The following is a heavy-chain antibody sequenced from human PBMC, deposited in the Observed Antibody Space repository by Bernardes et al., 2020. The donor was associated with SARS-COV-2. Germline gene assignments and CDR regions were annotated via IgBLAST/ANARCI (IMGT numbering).Heavy chain of an antibody. V-gene: IGHV3-66*02. Sequence: GGSLRLSCAASGFIVSNKYMTWVRQAPGKGLEWVSVIYSDGTTFYTDSVKGQFTISRDNSKNTLYLQMNSLRVEDAAVYYCARGEAVTILGVPIRGRWYFDLWGRGTQVSVSS. D-gene: IGHD3-3*01. CDR1: GFIVSNKY. CDR2: IYSDGTT. CDR3: ARGEAVTILGVPIRGRWYFDL. J-gene: IGHJ2*01.